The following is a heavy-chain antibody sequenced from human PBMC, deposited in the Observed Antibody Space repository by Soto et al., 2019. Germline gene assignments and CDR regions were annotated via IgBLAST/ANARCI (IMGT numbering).Heavy chain of an antibody. Sequence: GESLKISCTGSGYSFTSYWMGWVRQLPGKGLEWMGIIYPGDSDTRYSPSFQGQVTISADKSISTAYLQWSSLKASDTAMYYCARLSGSYYYGMDVWGQGTTVTVSS. CDR3: ARLSGSYYYGMDV. CDR1: GYSFTSYW. J-gene: IGHJ6*02. CDR2: IYPGDSDT. D-gene: IGHD1-26*01. V-gene: IGHV5-51*01.